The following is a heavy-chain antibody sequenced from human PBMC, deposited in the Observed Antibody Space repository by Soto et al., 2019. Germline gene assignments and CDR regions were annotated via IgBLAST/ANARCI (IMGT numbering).Heavy chain of an antibody. D-gene: IGHD6-6*01. V-gene: IGHV3-64*01. CDR2: ISSNGVGT. J-gene: IGHJ6*03. CDR3: AGRARPDFYYMDV. CDR1: GFTLSGYA. Sequence: EVQLAESGGSLAQPGGSLRLSCAASGFTLSGYAMDWVRQAPGKGLEYVSGISSNGVGTYYANSVQGRFTISRDNSKNTVYLQMDSLRPEDMAVYYCAGRARPDFYYMDVWGKGTTVTVSS.